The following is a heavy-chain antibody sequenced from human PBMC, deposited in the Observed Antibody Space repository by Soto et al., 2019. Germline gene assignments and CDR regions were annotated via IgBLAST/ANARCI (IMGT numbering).Heavy chain of an antibody. CDR1: GFTFSSYA. Sequence: QVQLVESGGGVVQPGRSLRLSCAASGFTFSSYAMHWVRQAPGKGLEWVAVISYDGSNKYYADSVKGRFTISRDNSKNTLYLQMNSLRAEDTAVYYCARAAGLLRCLEWLSPAGYYYYYGMDVWGQGTTVTVSS. J-gene: IGHJ6*02. D-gene: IGHD3-3*01. CDR3: ARAAGLLRCLEWLSPAGYYYYYGMDV. CDR2: ISYDGSNK. V-gene: IGHV3-30-3*01.